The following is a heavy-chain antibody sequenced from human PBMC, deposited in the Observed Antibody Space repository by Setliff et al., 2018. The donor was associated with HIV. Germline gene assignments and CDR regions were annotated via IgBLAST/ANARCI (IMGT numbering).Heavy chain of an antibody. V-gene: IGHV4-39*07. CDR3: ARDVRYCSSTSCYGGYYYYYMDV. CDR2: IYYSGST. J-gene: IGHJ6*03. Sequence: SETLSLTCTVSGGSISSSSYYWGWIRQPPGKGLEWIGSIYYSGSTYYNPSLKSRVTISVDTSKNQFSLKLSSVTAADTAVYYCARDVRYCSSTSCYGGYYYYYMDVWGKGTTVTVSS. CDR1: GGSISSSSYY. D-gene: IGHD2-2*01.